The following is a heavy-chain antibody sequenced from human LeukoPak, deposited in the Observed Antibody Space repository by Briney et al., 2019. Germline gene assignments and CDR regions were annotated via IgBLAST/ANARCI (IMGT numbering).Heavy chain of an antibody. D-gene: IGHD2-8*02. J-gene: IGHJ4*02. CDR2: IRGSGDRT. V-gene: IGHV3-23*01. Sequence: GGSLRLSCAASGFTFSSYAMSWVREAPGKGLEWVSAIRGSGDRTHYADSVKGRFTISRDNSKNTLYLQMNSLRAEDTAVYYCARAVAYGIDTGYFDYWGQGTLVTVSS. CDR3: ARAVAYGIDTGYFDY. CDR1: GFTFSSYA.